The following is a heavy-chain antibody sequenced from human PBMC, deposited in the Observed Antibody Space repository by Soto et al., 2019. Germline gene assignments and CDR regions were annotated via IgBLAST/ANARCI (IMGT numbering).Heavy chain of an antibody. V-gene: IGHV4-59*01. D-gene: IGHD4-4*01. Sequence: QVQLQESGPGLVKPSETLSLTCTVSGGSISSYYWSWLRQPPGKGLEWIGYIYYSGSTNYNPSLKSRVTISVYTSNNQFSLKLSAVTAADTAVYYCARGGSTVTTFLFDYWGQGTLVTVSS. CDR1: GGSISSYY. CDR3: ARGGSTVTTFLFDY. CDR2: IYYSGST. J-gene: IGHJ4*02.